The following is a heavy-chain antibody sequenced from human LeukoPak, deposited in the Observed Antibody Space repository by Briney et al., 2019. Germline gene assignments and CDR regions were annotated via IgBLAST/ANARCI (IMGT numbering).Heavy chain of an antibody. V-gene: IGHV1-2*02. CDR2: INPNSGGT. CDR1: GYTFTSYY. J-gene: IGHJ3*02. CDR3: ARGAPAAGDDPFDI. D-gene: IGHD6-25*01. Sequence: ASVKVSCKASGYTFTSYYMHWVRQAPGQGLEWMGWINPNSGGTNYAQKFQGRVTMTSDTSISTAYMELSRLRSDDTAVYFCARGAPAAGDDPFDIWGQGTMVTVSS.